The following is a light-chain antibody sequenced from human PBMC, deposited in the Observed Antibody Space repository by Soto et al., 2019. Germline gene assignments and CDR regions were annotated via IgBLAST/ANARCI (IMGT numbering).Light chain of an antibody. CDR2: KGT. CDR1: SDDVGAYNS. Sequence: QSVLAQPASVSGSPGQSITISCTGTSDDVGAYNSVSWYQQLPHKAPQVILYKGTQRPSGVSSRFSGSTSGNAASLTISGHQADDEADYFCCSSAPESTYVFGTGTKLTVL. CDR3: CSSAPESTYV. J-gene: IGLJ1*01. V-gene: IGLV2-23*01.